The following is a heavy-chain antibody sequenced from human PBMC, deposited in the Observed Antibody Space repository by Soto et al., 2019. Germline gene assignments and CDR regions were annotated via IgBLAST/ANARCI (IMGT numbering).Heavy chain of an antibody. Sequence: GGSLRLSCAASGFTFSSYSMNWVRQAPGKGLEWVSSISSSSSYIYYADSVKGRFTISRDNAKNSLYLQMNSLRAEDTAVYYCARDSGYCISTSCYYDYWGQGTLVTVSA. J-gene: IGHJ4*02. CDR1: GFTFSSYS. D-gene: IGHD2-2*01. CDR3: ARDSGYCISTSCYYDY. CDR2: ISSSSSYI. V-gene: IGHV3-21*01.